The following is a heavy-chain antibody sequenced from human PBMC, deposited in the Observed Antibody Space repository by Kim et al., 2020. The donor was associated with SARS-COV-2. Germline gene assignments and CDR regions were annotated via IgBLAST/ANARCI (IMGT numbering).Heavy chain of an antibody. V-gene: IGHV3-43*02. CDR1: GFTFDDYA. Sequence: GGSLRLSCAASGFTFDDYAMHWVRQPPGKGLEWVSLISGDGGSTYYADSVKGRFTISRDNSKNSLYLQMNSLRTEDTALYYCAKDFRYCSGGSCYYYYYYGMDVWGQGTTVTVSS. D-gene: IGHD2-15*01. CDR2: ISGDGGST. CDR3: AKDFRYCSGGSCYYYYYYGMDV. J-gene: IGHJ6*02.